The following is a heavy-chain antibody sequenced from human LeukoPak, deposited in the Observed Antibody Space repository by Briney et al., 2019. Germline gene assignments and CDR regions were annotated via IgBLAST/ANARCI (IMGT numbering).Heavy chain of an antibody. V-gene: IGHV7-4-1*02. CDR1: GYTFTSYA. CDR3: ARDGYYDFWSGYLGLDY. D-gene: IGHD3-3*01. J-gene: IGHJ4*02. CDR2: INTNTGNP. Sequence: GASVKVSCKASGYTFTSYAMNWVRQAPGQGLEWMGWINTNTGNPTYAQGFTGRFVFSVDTSVSTAYLQISSLKAEDTAVYYCARDGYYDFWSGYLGLDYWGQGTLVTVSS.